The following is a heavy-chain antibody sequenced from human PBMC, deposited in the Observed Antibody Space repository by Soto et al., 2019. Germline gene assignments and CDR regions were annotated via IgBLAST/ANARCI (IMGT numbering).Heavy chain of an antibody. Sequence: EVQLVESGGGLVQPGGSLRLSCAASGFTVSSNYMSWVRQAPGKGLEWVSVIYCGGSTYYADSVKGRFTISRHNSKNTLYLQMNSLRADDTAVYYCAREVGHGWFDPWGQGTLVTVSS. CDR1: GFTVSSNY. CDR3: AREVGHGWFDP. J-gene: IGHJ5*02. CDR2: IYCGGST. V-gene: IGHV3-53*04.